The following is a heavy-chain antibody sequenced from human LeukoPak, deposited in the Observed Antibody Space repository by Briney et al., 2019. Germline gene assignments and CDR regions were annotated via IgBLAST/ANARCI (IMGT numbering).Heavy chain of an antibody. Sequence: GGSLRLSCAPSGFSVRSNFMNWVRQAPGKGLEWVSVIYRGGNTYYAESVKGRFTLSRDNSKNTLYLQMHSLRAEDTAVYYWASPSSGQSFDIWGQGTMVTVSS. J-gene: IGHJ3*02. V-gene: IGHV3-53*01. D-gene: IGHD6-19*01. CDR2: IYRGGNT. CDR3: ASPSSGQSFDI. CDR1: GFSVRSNF.